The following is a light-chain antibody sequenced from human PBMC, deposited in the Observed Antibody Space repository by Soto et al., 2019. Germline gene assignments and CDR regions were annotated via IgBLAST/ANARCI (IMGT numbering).Light chain of an antibody. CDR2: KAS. CDR3: QQYNSYLYT. J-gene: IGKJ2*01. V-gene: IGKV1-5*03. Sequence: DIQTTQSPSTLSASVGDRVTITCRARQSISSWLAWYQQKPGKAPKLLIYKASSLESGVPSRFSGSGSGTEFTLTISSLQPDDFATYYCQQYNSYLYTFGQGTKLEIK. CDR1: QSISSW.